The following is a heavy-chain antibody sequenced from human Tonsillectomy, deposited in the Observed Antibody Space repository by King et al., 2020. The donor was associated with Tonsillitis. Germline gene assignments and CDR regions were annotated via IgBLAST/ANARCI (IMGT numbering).Heavy chain of an antibody. Sequence: VQLQQSGPGLVKPSQTLSLTCAISGDSVSSNSAAWNWIRQSPSRGLEWLGRTYYRSKWYNDYAVSVKSRITINPDTSKNQFSLQLNSVTPEDTAVYYCARGRAYCSGGSCYKYYDYDGMDVWGQGTTVTVS. V-gene: IGHV6-1*01. D-gene: IGHD2-15*01. CDR2: TYYRSKWYN. J-gene: IGHJ6*02. CDR3: ARGRAYCSGGSCYKYYDYDGMDV. CDR1: GDSVSSNSAA.